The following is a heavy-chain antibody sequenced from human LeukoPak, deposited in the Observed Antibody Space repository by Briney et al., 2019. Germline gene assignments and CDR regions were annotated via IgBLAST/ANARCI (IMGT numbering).Heavy chain of an antibody. J-gene: IGHJ3*02. CDR2: IYSSGNT. CDR1: GGSISSGGYY. Sequence: SETLSLTCTVSGGSISSGGYYWSWIRQPPGKGLEWIGSIYSSGNTNDNPSLKSRLTISVNTSKNQFSLKLTSVTAADTAMYYCARGGVVVQDAFDIWGQGTMVTVSS. V-gene: IGHV4-61*08. CDR3: ARGGVVVQDAFDI. D-gene: IGHD1-1*01.